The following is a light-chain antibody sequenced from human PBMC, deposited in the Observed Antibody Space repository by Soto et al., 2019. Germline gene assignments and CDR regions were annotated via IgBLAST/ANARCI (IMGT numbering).Light chain of an antibody. Sequence: DIVMTQSPATLSVSPGERATLSCRASKSVSSNLAWYQQKPGQAPRLLIYGASTRATGIPARFSGSGSGTEFTLTISSLQSEDFAVYYCQQYNNWPLYTFGQGTKLEIK. CDR1: KSVSSN. CDR2: GAS. V-gene: IGKV3-15*01. J-gene: IGKJ2*01. CDR3: QQYNNWPLYT.